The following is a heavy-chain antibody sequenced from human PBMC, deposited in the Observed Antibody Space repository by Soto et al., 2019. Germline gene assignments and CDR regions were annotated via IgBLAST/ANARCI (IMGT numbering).Heavy chain of an antibody. J-gene: IGHJ5*02. CDR3: AKESTGWFNP. Sequence: GGSLRLSCAASGFTFSGYSMSWVRQAPGMGLEWVAGINGGGGDTDYADSVKGRFSISRDNSKSTLYLQMNNLRGEDTAVYYCAKESTGWFNPWGQGTLVTVSS. CDR1: GFTFSGYS. CDR2: INGGGGDT. V-gene: IGHV3-23*01.